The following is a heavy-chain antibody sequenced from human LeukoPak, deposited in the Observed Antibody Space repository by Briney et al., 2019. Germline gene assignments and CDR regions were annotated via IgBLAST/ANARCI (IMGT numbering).Heavy chain of an antibody. D-gene: IGHD6-13*01. CDR2: IRSNGGST. Sequence: GGSLRLSCSASGFIFNSYAMHWVRQAPGKGLEYVSSIRSNGGSTYYADSVKDRFTISRDNSKHTLYLQMSSLRAEDTAVYYCVKTTRTGYTSSWYDYWGQGTLVTVSS. V-gene: IGHV3-64D*06. J-gene: IGHJ4*02. CDR1: GFIFNSYA. CDR3: VKTTRTGYTSSWYDY.